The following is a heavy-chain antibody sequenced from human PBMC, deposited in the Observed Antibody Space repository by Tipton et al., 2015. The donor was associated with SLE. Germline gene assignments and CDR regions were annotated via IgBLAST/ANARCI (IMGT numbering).Heavy chain of an antibody. J-gene: IGHJ4*02. Sequence: SLRLSCEASGFTFTNHALNWVRQAPGKGLVWVAHIKSDGSYTNYADSVKGRFTISKDSARNTLYLHMNSLRVEDSAVYYCSAWFNYWGQGTQVTVSS. CDR1: GFTFTNHA. CDR3: SAWFNY. V-gene: IGHV3-74*01. CDR2: IKSDGSYT. D-gene: IGHD3-10*01.